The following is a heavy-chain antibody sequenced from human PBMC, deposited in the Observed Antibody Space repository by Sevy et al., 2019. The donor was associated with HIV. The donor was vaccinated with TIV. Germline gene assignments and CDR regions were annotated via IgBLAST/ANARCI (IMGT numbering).Heavy chain of an antibody. J-gene: IGHJ3*01. D-gene: IGHD3-16*02. CDR1: GGSINTIAYY. V-gene: IGHV4-39*01. Sequence: SETLSLTCTVSGGSINTIAYYWGWVRQPPGKGLEWIGSISYSGSSYYNPSLKSRVTISVDTSKNQFSLNLSSVTAADTGTAADTAIYYCVRHLFHDFAWGSHRYRDAFDLWGQWTLVTVSS. CDR2: ISYSGSS. CDR3: TAIYYCVRHLFHDFAWGSHRYRDAFDL.